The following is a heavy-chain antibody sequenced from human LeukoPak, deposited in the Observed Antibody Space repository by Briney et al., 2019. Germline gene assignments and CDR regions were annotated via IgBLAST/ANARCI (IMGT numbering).Heavy chain of an antibody. CDR3: ARTKEDIVVVPAGLVYHYSYMDV. V-gene: IGHV3-30*01. J-gene: IGHJ6*03. CDR2: ISNDGSNK. D-gene: IGHD2-2*01. CDR1: GFTFSSYS. Sequence: GGSLRLSCAASGFTFSSYSIHWVRQAPGKGLEWVAVISNDGSNKYYADSVKGRFTISRDDSKNTLYLQMNSLRAEDTAVYSCARTKEDIVVVPAGLVYHYSYMDVWGKGTTVTVSS.